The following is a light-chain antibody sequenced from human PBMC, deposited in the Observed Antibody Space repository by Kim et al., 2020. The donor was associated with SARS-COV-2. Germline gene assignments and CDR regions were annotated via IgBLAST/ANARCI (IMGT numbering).Light chain of an antibody. V-gene: IGLV2-14*03. CDR2: DVS. CDR1: WSDVGGYKY. CDR3: CSFTTISTWV. J-gene: IGLJ3*02. Sequence: GRSITSSCIGTWSDVGGYKYVSWYQQYPGKAPKLIIYDVSKRPSGVSIRFSGSKSGNTASLTISGLQVEDEADYYCCSFTTISTWVFGGGTQLTVL.